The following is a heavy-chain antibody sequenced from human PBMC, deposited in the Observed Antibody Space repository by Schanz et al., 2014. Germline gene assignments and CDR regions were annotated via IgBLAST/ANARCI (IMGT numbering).Heavy chain of an antibody. CDR3: ARKMKLGVYGGKGHDSLDI. CDR2: ISGSSRTI. D-gene: IGHD4-17*01. V-gene: IGHV3-48*01. J-gene: IGHJ3*02. Sequence: EVQLAESGGGLVQPGGSLRLSCAASGFGFSSYSMNWVRQAPGKGLEWVSYISGSSRTIYYADSMKGRFTVSRDNAENALYLQMNTLRAEDTAVYYCARKMKLGVYGGKGHDSLDIWGQGTMVTVSS. CDR1: GFGFSSYS.